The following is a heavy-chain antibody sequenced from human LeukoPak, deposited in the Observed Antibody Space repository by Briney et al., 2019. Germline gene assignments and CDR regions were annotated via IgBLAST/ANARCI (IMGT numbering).Heavy chain of an antibody. D-gene: IGHD4-11*01. CDR1: GFTFSSYS. J-gene: IGHJ4*02. Sequence: PGGSLRLSCAASGFTFSSYSMNWVRQAPGKGLEWVSSISSSSSYIYYADSVKGRFTISRDNAKNSLYLQMNSLRAEDTAVYYSASDDYVSDYSGIDYWGQGTLVTVSS. CDR2: ISSSSSYI. CDR3: ASDDYVSDYSGIDY. V-gene: IGHV3-21*01.